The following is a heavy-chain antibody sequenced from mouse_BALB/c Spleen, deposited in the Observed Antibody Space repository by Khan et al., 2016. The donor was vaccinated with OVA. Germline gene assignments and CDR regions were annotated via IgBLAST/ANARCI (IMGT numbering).Heavy chain of an antibody. D-gene: IGHD1-1*01. CDR3: ATQGSTYTWFAY. CDR2: IYPFNDDS. Sequence: VQLKQSGPELLKPGASVKMSCKASGYTFTSYVMHWVKQKPGQGLEWIGYIYPFNDDSKYSEKFKGKATLTSDTSSYTAYMELSSLTSEDSAVYYCATQGSTYTWFAYWGQGTLVTVSA. V-gene: IGHV1S136*01. J-gene: IGHJ3*01. CDR1: GYTFTSYV.